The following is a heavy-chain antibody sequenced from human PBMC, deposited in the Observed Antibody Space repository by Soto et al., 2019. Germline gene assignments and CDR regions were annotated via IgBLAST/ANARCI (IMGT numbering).Heavy chain of an antibody. D-gene: IGHD2-2*01. Sequence: LSLTCTVSGGSISNNYCSWIRQPPGQRLEWIGYIYYSGTTNYNPSLKTRVSMSVDTSKSQFSLRLSSVTAADTAVYYCVRDSPGTNFFDYWGQGALVTVSS. J-gene: IGHJ4*02. CDR1: GGSISNNY. V-gene: IGHV4-59*01. CDR3: VRDSPGTNFFDY. CDR2: IYYSGTT.